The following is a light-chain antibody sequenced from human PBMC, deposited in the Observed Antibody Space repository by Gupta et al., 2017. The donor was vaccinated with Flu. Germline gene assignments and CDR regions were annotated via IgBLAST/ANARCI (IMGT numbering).Light chain of an antibody. Sequence: QSALTQPPSASGSPGQSVTISCTVTSNDVGSYNYVSWYQQYPGKAPKLMIYEVSKRPLGVPDRFSGSKSGNTASLTVSGLQAEDEAHYYCSSYAGSNNFVVFGGGTKLTVL. CDR3: SSYAGSNNFVV. V-gene: IGLV2-8*01. CDR1: SNDVGSYNY. J-gene: IGLJ2*01. CDR2: EVS.